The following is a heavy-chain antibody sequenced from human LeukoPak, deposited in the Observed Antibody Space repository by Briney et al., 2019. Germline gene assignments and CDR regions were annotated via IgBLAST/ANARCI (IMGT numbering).Heavy chain of an antibody. CDR3: ARDRFGDYDY. CDR1: GFTFSDYY. V-gene: IGHV3-69-1*02. D-gene: IGHD4-17*01. Sequence: GGSLRLSCAASGFTFSDYYMSWIRQAPGKGLEWVSAIDNQIFYADSVKGRFTISRDDSRNTLYLQMNSLRVEDSAIYYCARDRFGDYDYWGQGTLVTVSS. CDR2: IDNQI. J-gene: IGHJ4*02.